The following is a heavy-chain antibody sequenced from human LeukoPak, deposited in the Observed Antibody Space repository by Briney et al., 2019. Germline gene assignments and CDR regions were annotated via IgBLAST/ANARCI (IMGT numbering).Heavy chain of an antibody. CDR2: INPNSGGT. CDR3: ARLSSSSFGFSYYYYMDV. Sequence: ASVKVSCKASGYTFTGYYMHWVRQAPGQGLEWMGRINPNSGGTNYAQKFQGRVTMTRDTSISTAYMELSSLRSEDTAVYYCARLSSSSFGFSYYYYMDVWGKGTTVTVSS. J-gene: IGHJ6*03. V-gene: IGHV1-2*02. D-gene: IGHD6-6*01. CDR1: GYTFTGYY.